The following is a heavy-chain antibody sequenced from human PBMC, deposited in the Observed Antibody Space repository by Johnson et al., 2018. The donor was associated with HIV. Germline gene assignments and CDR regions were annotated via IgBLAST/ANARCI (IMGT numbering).Heavy chain of an antibody. CDR1: RFTFSDYY. Sequence: QVQLVESGGGVVRPGGSLRLSCAASRFTFSDYYMSWIRQTPGKGLEWVSYISSSGGTIYYADSVKGRFSISRDNAKNSLYLQMNSLRAEDTALYYCAKDIGVTTPWDAFDIWGQGTMVTVSS. CDR2: ISSSGGTI. D-gene: IGHD4-17*01. J-gene: IGHJ3*02. V-gene: IGHV3-11*01. CDR3: AKDIGVTTPWDAFDI.